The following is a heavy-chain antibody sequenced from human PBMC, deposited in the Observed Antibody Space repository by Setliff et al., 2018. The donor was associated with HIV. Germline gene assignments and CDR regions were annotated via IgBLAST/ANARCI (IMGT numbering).Heavy chain of an antibody. CDR2: IDYSGNT. J-gene: IGHJ5*01. Sequence: SETLSLTCTVSGGSISTNNYYGAWIRQPPGKGLEWIGTIDYSGNTYYNASLRSRAIISGDMSKNQFSLNLNSVTASETAVYYCARHRYRFGIDSWGQGALVTVSS. CDR3: ARHRYRFGIDS. CDR1: GGSISTNNYY. D-gene: IGHD3-16*01. V-gene: IGHV4-39*01.